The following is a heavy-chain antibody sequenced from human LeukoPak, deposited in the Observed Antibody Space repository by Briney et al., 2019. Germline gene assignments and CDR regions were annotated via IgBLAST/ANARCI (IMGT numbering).Heavy chain of an antibody. Sequence: PSETLSLTCTVSGGSISSYYWSWIRQPPGKGLEWIGYIYYSGSTNYNPSLKSRVTISVDTSKNQFSLKLSSVTAADTAVYYCARRGAGYDILTGYYLSAFDIWGQGTMVTVSS. V-gene: IGHV4-59*08. CDR1: GGSISSYY. J-gene: IGHJ3*02. D-gene: IGHD3-9*01. CDR2: IYYSGST. CDR3: ARRGAGYDILTGYYLSAFDI.